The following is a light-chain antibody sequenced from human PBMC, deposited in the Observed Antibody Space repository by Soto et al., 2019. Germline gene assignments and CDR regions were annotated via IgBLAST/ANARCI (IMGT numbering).Light chain of an antibody. CDR3: QESYTSSWT. J-gene: IGKJ1*01. V-gene: IGKV1-39*01. CDR2: EAS. Sequence: DIQMTQSPSSLSASVGGRVTITCLASQSISTYLNWYQQRPGKVPNLLIYEASALQTGVPSRFSGSGSGTEFTLTISSLQPEDFATYYCQESYTSSWTFGQGTKVDIK. CDR1: QSISTY.